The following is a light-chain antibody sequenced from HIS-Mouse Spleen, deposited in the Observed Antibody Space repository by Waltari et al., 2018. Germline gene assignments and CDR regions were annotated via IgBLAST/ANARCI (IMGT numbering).Light chain of an antibody. J-gene: IGLJ2*01. CDR3: QSADSSGTYVV. V-gene: IGLV3-25*03. Sequence: SYELTQPPSVSVSPGQTARITCSGDALPKQYAYWYQQKPGQAPGLVVDKDRERPPGIPERFSGSSSGTTVTLTISGVQAEDEADYYCQSADSSGTYVVFGGGTKLTVL. CDR2: KDR. CDR1: ALPKQY.